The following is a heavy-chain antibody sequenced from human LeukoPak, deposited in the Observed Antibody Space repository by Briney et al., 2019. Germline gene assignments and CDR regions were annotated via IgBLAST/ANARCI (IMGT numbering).Heavy chain of an antibody. CDR2: IYSGGST. CDR3: AREAVYCSSTSCFYWFDP. V-gene: IGHV3-53*01. J-gene: IGHJ5*02. CDR1: GFTVSSNY. D-gene: IGHD2-2*01. Sequence: PGGSLRLSCAASGFTVSSNYMSWVRQAPGKGLEGVSVIYSGGSTYYADSVKGRFTISRDNSKNTLYLQMNSLRAEDTAVYYCAREAVYCSSTSCFYWFDPWGQGTLVTVSS.